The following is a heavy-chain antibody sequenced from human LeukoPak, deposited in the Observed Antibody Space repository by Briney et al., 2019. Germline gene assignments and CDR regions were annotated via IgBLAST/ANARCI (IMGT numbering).Heavy chain of an antibody. D-gene: IGHD3-16*01. V-gene: IGHV3-30-3*01. CDR1: GFTFSSYA. Sequence: GGSLRLSCAASGFTFSSYAMHWVRQAPGKGLEWVAVISYDGSNKYYADSVKGRFTISRDNAKNTLYLQMNSLRAEDTAVYYCARDEGMMPWGQGTLVTVSS. CDR3: ARDEGMMP. CDR2: ISYDGSNK. J-gene: IGHJ5*02.